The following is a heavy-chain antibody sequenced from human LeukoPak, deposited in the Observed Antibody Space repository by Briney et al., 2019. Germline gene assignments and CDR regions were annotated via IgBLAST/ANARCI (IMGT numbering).Heavy chain of an antibody. D-gene: IGHD3-3*01. J-gene: IGHJ4*02. CDR1: GFTFSTNG. CDR3: VSSIFGVLKGTKLDY. CDR2: ISYDGSTK. Sequence: GGSLRLSCAASGFTFSTNGMHWVRQAPGKGLDWVATISYDGSTKYYEDSVKGRFTISRDNSKNALYLQINSLRAEDTAVYYCVSSIFGVLKGTKLDYWGQGTLVTVSS. V-gene: IGHV3-30*03.